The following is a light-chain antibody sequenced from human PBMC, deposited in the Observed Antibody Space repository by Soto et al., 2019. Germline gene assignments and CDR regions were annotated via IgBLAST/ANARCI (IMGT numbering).Light chain of an antibody. CDR3: QQYNNWPRPVT. V-gene: IGKV1-9*01. CDR1: QGIGSY. Sequence: IQLSQSPSSLCASVGDRVTITCRASQGIGSYLAWCQQKPGEAPKLLIFAASTLQSGVPSRFSGSGSGTDFTLTISSLQPEDFAVYYCQQYNNWPRPVTFGQGTRLEI. J-gene: IGKJ5*01. CDR2: AAS.